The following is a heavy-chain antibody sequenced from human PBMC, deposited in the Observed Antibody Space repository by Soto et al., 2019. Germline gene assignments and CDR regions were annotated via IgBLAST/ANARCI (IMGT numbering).Heavy chain of an antibody. CDR2: TYHSGTT. CDR3: ARAHYGDYGYGMDV. J-gene: IGHJ6*02. CDR1: GGSISSGGYS. Sequence: PSETLSLTCAVSGGSISSGGYSWSWIGQPPGKGLEWIGYTYHSGTTYYNPSLKSRVTISVDRSKNQFSLKLSSVTAADTAVYYCARAHYGDYGYGMDVWGQGTTVTVSS. D-gene: IGHD4-17*01. V-gene: IGHV4-30-2*01.